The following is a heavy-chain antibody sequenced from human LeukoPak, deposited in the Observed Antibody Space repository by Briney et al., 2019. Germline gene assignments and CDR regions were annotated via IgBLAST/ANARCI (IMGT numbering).Heavy chain of an antibody. CDR3: AGSRYNLDY. Sequence: GRSLRLSCAASGFTFSSYDMHWVRQAPAKGPAGVAIIRYDGSNENYADSVKGRFTISRDDSKKTLYLQMNSLRAEDTAVYYCAGSRYNLDYWGQGTLVTVSS. J-gene: IGHJ4*02. CDR2: IRYDGSNE. CDR1: GFTFSSYD. D-gene: IGHD5-24*01. V-gene: IGHV3-33*01.